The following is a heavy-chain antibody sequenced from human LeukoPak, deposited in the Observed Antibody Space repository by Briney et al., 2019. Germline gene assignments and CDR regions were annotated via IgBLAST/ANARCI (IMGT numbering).Heavy chain of an antibody. Sequence: SETLSLTCTVSGVSISRDDYLWGWIRQPPGKGLEWIASVFYSGNLYYNPSLESRDTISLDTSKQQFSLTVHSVTPADTPRYFCARGRPYNSGVLVCLDAWGEGRLVTPSS. CDR3: ARGRPYNSGVLVCLDA. J-gene: IGHJ5*02. CDR1: GVSISRDDYL. V-gene: IGHV4-39*07. D-gene: IGHD6-19*01. CDR2: VFYSGNL.